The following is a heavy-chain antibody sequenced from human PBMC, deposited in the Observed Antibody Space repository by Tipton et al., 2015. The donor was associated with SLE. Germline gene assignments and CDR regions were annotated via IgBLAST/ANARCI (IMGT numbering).Heavy chain of an antibody. J-gene: IGHJ4*02. V-gene: IGHV3-13*01. D-gene: IGHD3-10*01. CDR2: IGTAGDT. CDR3: ARGRQGWFGELLLDY. Sequence: SLRLSCAASGVTFSSYDMHWVRQATGKGLEWVSAIGTAGDTYYPGSVKGRFTISRENAKNSLYLQMNSLRAGDTAVYYCARGRQGWFGELLLDYWGQGTLVTVSS. CDR1: GVTFSSYD.